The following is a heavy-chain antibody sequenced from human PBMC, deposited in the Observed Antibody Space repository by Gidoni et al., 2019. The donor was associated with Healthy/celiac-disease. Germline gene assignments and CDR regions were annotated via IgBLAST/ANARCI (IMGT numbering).Heavy chain of an antibody. J-gene: IGHJ6*02. Sequence: QVQLVASGGVVVQPGRSLRLSCAASGFPFSSYGMHWVLQAPGQGLEGVAVRSYDGRNKYYADSGKGRFTSSRDNSKNTLYLQMNSLRAEDTAVYYGAKVRHSSSSGSANYYYGMDVWGQGTTVTVSS. CDR3: AKVRHSSSSGSANYYYGMDV. D-gene: IGHD6-6*01. CDR2: RSYDGRNK. CDR1: GFPFSSYG. V-gene: IGHV3-30*18.